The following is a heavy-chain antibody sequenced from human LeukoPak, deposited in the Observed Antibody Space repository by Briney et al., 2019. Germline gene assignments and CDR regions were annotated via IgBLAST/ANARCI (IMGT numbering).Heavy chain of an antibody. CDR2: VSSSSSYI. CDR3: AREYGYNKRIDY. Sequence: GGSLRLSCAASGFTFSSYSMNWVRQAPGKGLEWVASVSSSSSYIYYTNSVKGRFTVSRDNAGKSLYLQMNGLRAEDTALYFCAREYGYNKRIDYWGQGTLVTVSS. D-gene: IGHD5-24*01. V-gene: IGHV3-21*01. J-gene: IGHJ4*02. CDR1: GFTFSSYS.